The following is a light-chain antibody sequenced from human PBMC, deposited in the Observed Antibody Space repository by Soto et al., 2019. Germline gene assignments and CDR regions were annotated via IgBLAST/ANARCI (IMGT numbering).Light chain of an antibody. CDR3: QQYGSSGT. CDR1: QSFSNNY. Sequence: EIVLTQSPGTLSLSPGDRATLCCRASQSFSNNYLAWYQQKPGQAPRLLIYGASNRATGIPDRFSGSGSGTDFTLTISRLEPEDFAVYYCQQYGSSGTFGQGTKVDI. V-gene: IGKV3-20*01. J-gene: IGKJ1*01. CDR2: GAS.